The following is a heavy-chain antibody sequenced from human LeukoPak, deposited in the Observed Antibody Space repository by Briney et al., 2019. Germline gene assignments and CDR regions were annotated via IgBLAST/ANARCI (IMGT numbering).Heavy chain of an antibody. CDR2: ISGSGGST. D-gene: IGHD1-1*01. CDR1: GFTFSSSW. J-gene: IGHJ6*02. V-gene: IGHV3-23*01. Sequence: GGSLRLSCAASGFTFSSSWMSWARQAPGKGLEWVSGISGSGGSTYYADSVKGRLTISRDNSKNTLYLQMNSLRAEDTAVYYCATYINWVAGDVWGQGTPVTVSS. CDR3: ATYINWVAGDV.